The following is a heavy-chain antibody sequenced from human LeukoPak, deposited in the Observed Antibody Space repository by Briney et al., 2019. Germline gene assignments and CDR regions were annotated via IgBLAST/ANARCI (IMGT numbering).Heavy chain of an antibody. D-gene: IGHD1-26*01. CDR3: ATMQKWELRRY. CDR1: GFTFRNYA. J-gene: IGHJ4*02. Sequence: GGSLRLSCAASGFTFRNYAMSWVRQAPGKGLEWVSVITHNDDITRYADSVKGRFTISRDNSKSSLYLQMNSLRADDTAVYYCATMQKWELRRYWGQGTLVTVSS. V-gene: IGHV3-23*01. CDR2: ITHNDDIT.